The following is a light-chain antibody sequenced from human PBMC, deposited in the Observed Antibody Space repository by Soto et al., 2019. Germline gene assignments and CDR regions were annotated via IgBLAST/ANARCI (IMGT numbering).Light chain of an antibody. CDR3: AAWDDSLSGLV. V-gene: IGLV1-44*01. CDR2: THN. J-gene: IGLJ2*01. CDR1: SSDIGSNI. Sequence: QSVLTQPPSAXGXPXXXXXISCSGSSSDIGSNIVNWYQQLPGTAPKLLIYTHNQRPSGVPDRFSGSKSGTSASLAISGLQSEDEADYFCAAWDDSLSGLVFGGGTKLTVL.